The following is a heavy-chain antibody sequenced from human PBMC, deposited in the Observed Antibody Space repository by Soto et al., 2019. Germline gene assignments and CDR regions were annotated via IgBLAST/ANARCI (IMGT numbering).Heavy chain of an antibody. CDR2: IYYTGNT. CDR3: ARVGRVSNGGYLDY. J-gene: IGHJ4*02. Sequence: SETLSLTCTVSGGSISSGTFYWSWFRQHPGKGLEWIGYIYYTGNTYYNPPLKSRLTISVDTSKNQFSLTLSSVTAADTAVYYCARVGRVSNGGYLDYWGQGTLVTVYS. D-gene: IGHD3-22*01. V-gene: IGHV4-31*03. CDR1: GGSISSGTFY.